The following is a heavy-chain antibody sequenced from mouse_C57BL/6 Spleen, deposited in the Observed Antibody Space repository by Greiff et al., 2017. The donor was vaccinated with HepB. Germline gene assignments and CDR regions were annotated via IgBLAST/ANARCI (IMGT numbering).Heavy chain of an antibody. Sequence: VQLQQPGAELVKPGASVKLSCKASGYTFTSYWMQWVKQRPGQGLEWIGEIDPSDSYTNYNQKFKGKATLTVDTSSSTAYMQLSSLTSEDSAVYYCARRDYGSSYWGQGTTLTVSS. CDR3: ARRDYGSSY. J-gene: IGHJ2*01. CDR2: IDPSDSYT. D-gene: IGHD1-1*01. CDR1: GYTFTSYW. V-gene: IGHV1-50*01.